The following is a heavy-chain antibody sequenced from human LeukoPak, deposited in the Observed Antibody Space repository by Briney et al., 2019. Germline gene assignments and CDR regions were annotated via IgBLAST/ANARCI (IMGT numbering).Heavy chain of an antibody. CDR3: AKLSPTDTSGDY. V-gene: IGHV3-30*02. CDR2: IRYDGSNK. Sequence: GGSLRLSCAASGFMFSSYGMHWVRQAPGKGLEWVAFIRYDGSNKYSGDSVRGRFTISRDNSKNTLYLQMNSLRAEDTAVYYCAKLSPTDTSGDYWGRGTLVTVSS. J-gene: IGHJ4*02. D-gene: IGHD3-10*01. CDR1: GFMFSSYG.